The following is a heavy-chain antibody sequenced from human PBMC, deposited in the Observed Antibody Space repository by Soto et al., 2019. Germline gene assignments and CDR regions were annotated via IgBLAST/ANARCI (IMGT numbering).Heavy chain of an antibody. D-gene: IGHD1-26*01. Sequence: QVQLVQSGTVVKWPGSSVRVSCKVSGDNFRTNAINWVRQAPGQGLEWMGGIIPIYGRADAIERFQGRVTITADESTSTAYLELRGLRSDDTALYYCARGPYSGSYTHVENWCQGTLTTVSS. V-gene: IGHV1-69*01. CDR1: GDNFRTNA. J-gene: IGHJ4*02. CDR2: IIPIYGRA. CDR3: ARGPYSGSYTHVEN.